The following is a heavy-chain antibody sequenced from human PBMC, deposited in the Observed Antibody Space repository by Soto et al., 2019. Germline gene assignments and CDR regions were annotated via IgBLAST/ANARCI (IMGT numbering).Heavy chain of an antibody. CDR2: ISGSGDST. CDR3: AKQYSSSWYLGDTHFEY. J-gene: IGHJ4*02. Sequence: EVQLLESGGGLVQPGGSLRLSCAASRFTFSFYAMCWFRQAPGKGLEWVSAISGSGDSTYYADSVKGRFTIYRDNSKSTLSLQMNSLSAEDTAVYYCAKQYSSSWYLGDTHFEYWGQGTLVTVSS. CDR1: RFTFSFYA. D-gene: IGHD6-13*01. V-gene: IGHV3-23*01.